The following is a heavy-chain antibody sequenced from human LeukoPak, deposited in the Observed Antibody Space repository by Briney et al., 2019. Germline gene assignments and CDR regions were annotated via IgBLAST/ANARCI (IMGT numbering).Heavy chain of an antibody. Sequence: GGSLRLSCAASGFTFSSYSMNWVRQAPGKGLEWVSSISSSSSYIYYADSVKGRFTISRDNAKNSLYLQTNSLRAEDTAVYYCARGEMVNYYDSSGYYYPFDYWAREPWSPSPQ. V-gene: IGHV3-21*01. CDR3: ARGEMVNYYDSSGYYYPFDY. CDR2: ISSSSSYI. CDR1: GFTFSSYS. J-gene: IGHJ4*02. D-gene: IGHD3-22*01.